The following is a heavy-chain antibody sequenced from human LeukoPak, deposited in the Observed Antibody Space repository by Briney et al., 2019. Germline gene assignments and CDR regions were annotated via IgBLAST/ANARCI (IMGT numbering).Heavy chain of an antibody. Sequence: ASVKVSCKASGYTFTSYGISWVRQAPGQGLEWMGWISAYNGNTNYAQKLQGRVTMTTDTSTSTAYMELRSLRSDDTAVYYCTRDSATRGWTDYWGQGTLVTVSS. CDR3: TRDSATRGWTDY. J-gene: IGHJ4*02. CDR2: ISAYNGNT. V-gene: IGHV1-18*01. CDR1: GYTFTSYG. D-gene: IGHD6-19*01.